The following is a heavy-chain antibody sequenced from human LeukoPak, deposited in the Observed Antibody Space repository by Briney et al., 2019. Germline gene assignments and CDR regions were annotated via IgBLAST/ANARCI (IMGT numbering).Heavy chain of an antibody. CDR1: GFNFRNHA. V-gene: IGHV3-23*01. CDR3: AKGLWYFDY. D-gene: IGHD2-21*01. J-gene: IGHJ4*02. CDR2: ISGSGGST. Sequence: GGSLRLSCAASGFNFRNHAMSWVRQAPGKGLEWVSVISGSGGSTYYADSGKGRFTISRDNSKNTPYLQMNSLRAEDTAVYYCAKGLWYFDYWDQGTLVPVSS.